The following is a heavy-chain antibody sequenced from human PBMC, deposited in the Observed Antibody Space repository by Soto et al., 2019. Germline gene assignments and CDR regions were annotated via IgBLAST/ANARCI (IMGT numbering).Heavy chain of an antibody. CDR1: GGSISSYY. J-gene: IGHJ6*02. V-gene: IGHV4-59*01. CDR2: IYYSGST. CDR3: ARAVVVPAATFPDHYYYYYGMDV. Sequence: SETLSLTCTVSGGSISSYYWSWIRQPPGKGLEWIGYIYYSGSTDYNPSLKSRVTISVDTSKNQFSLKLSSVTAADTAVYYCARAVVVPAATFPDHYYYYYGMDVWGQGTTVTVSS. D-gene: IGHD2-2*01.